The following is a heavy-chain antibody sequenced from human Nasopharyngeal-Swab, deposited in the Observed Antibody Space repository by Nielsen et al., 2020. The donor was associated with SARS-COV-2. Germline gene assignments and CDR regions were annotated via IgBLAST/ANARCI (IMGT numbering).Heavy chain of an antibody. D-gene: IGHD6-6*01. V-gene: IGHV4-4*02. CDR2: IYHSGST. Sequence: WIRQPPGKGLEWIGEIYHSGSTNYNPSLKSRVTISVDKSKNQFSLKLSSVTAADTAVYYCASQTAARFDYWGQGTLVTVSS. CDR3: ASQTAARFDY. J-gene: IGHJ4*02.